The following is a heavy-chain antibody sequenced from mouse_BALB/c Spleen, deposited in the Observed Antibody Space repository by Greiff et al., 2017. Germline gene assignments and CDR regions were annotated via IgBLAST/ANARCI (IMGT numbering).Heavy chain of an antibody. CDR2: ILPGSGST. Sequence: QVQLKESGPELVKPGASVKISCKASGYSFTGYYMHWVKQSHVKSLEWIGEILPGSGSTNYNEKFKGKATFTADTSSNTAYMQLSSLTSEDSAVYYCARGGRRYAMDYWGQGTSVTVSS. D-gene: IGHD3-3*01. V-gene: IGHV1-9*01. J-gene: IGHJ4*01. CDR3: ARGGRRYAMDY. CDR1: GYSFTGYY.